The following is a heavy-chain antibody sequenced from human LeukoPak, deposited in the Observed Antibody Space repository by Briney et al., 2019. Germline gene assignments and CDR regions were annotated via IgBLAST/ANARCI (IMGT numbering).Heavy chain of an antibody. V-gene: IGHV4-34*01. Sequence: SETLSLTCAVYGGSFSGYSWSWIRQPPGKGLEWIGEINHSGSTNYNPSLKSRVTISVDTSKNQFSLKLSSVTAADTAVYYCAQIRSTGWYFDLWGRGTLVTVSS. CDR2: INHSGST. D-gene: IGHD1-14*01. CDR1: GGSFSGYS. J-gene: IGHJ2*01. CDR3: AQIRSTGWYFDL.